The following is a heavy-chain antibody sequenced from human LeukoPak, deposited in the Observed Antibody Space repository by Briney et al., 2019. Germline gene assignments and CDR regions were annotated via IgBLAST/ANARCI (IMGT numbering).Heavy chain of an antibody. V-gene: IGHV4-34*01. Sequence: SSETLSLTCAVYGGSFSGYYWSWIRQPPGKGLEWIGEINHSGSTNYNPSLKSRVTMLLDKSKNQFSLKLSSVTAAGTAVYYCARNGGNSDFDYWGQGTLVTVSS. J-gene: IGHJ4*02. CDR3: ARNGGNSDFDY. CDR1: GGSFSGYY. CDR2: INHSGST. D-gene: IGHD4-23*01.